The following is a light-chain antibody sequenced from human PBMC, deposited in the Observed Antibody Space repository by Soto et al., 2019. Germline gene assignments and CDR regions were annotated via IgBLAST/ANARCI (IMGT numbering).Light chain of an antibody. J-gene: IGKJ2*01. CDR1: QSVSSW. CDR3: QQYGHYPYT. V-gene: IGKV1-5*03. CDR2: KSS. Sequence: DIQMTQSPSTLAASIGDRVTITCRASQSVSSWLAWYQQKPGRGPNLLIYKSSTLEDGVPSRFSGSGSGTGTDFTLTISSLQPDDFATYYCQQYGHYPYTFGQGTKLEI.